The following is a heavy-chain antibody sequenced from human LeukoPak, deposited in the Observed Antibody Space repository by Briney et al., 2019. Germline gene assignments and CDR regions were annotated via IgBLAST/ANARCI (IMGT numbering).Heavy chain of an antibody. J-gene: IGHJ5*02. CDR1: GFTLSSYA. CDR2: ISGSGGST. D-gene: IGHD2-21*02. Sequence: GGSLRLSCAASGFTLSSYAMSWVRQAPGKGLEWVSAISGSGGSTYYADSVKGRFTISRDNSKNTLYLQMNSLRAEDTAVYYCAVTGGDSSWLDPWGQGTLVTVSS. CDR3: AVTGGDSSWLDP. V-gene: IGHV3-23*01.